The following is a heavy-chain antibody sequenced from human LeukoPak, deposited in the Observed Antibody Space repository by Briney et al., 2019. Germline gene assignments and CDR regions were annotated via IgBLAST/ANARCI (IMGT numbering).Heavy chain of an antibody. Sequence: GGSLRLSCAASGFTNTTDWMGGVRQAPGKGLELLANIKQVGSEKYYVDSVKGRFTISRDNAKNSLSLQMNSLRAEDTAVYYCARPLMYYYGSETYFWFDPWGQGTLVTVSS. J-gene: IGHJ5*02. CDR2: IKQVGSEK. CDR3: ARPLMYYYGSETYFWFDP. D-gene: IGHD3-10*01. CDR1: GFTNTTDW. V-gene: IGHV3-7*01.